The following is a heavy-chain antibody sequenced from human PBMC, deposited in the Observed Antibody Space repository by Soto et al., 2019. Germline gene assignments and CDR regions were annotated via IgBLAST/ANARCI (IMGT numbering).Heavy chain of an antibody. Sequence: VGSLTLSCAASGFTFSSYSMNWVRQAPGKGLEWVSSISSSSSYIYYADSVKGLFTISRDNAKNSLYLQMNSLRAEDTAVYYGARDSPLVVVTAACDIWGQGTMVTVSS. D-gene: IGHD2-21*02. CDR2: ISSSSSYI. J-gene: IGHJ3*02. V-gene: IGHV3-21*01. CDR1: GFTFSSYS. CDR3: ARDSPLVVVTAACDI.